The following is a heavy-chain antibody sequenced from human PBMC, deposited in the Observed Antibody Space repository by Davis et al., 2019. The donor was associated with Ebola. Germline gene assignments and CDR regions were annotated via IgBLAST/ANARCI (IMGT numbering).Heavy chain of an antibody. V-gene: IGHV1-3*01. CDR1: GYTFTDYS. D-gene: IGHD3-16*02. Sequence: ASAKVSCKTSGYTFTDYSMHWVRQAPGQRLEWMGWITAGNGNTKYSEKIQGRVTITSDTSASTAYMELSSLRSEETAVFYCARVILGRDFYGMDVWGQGTTVTVSS. CDR3: ARVILGRDFYGMDV. CDR2: ITAGNGNT. J-gene: IGHJ6*02.